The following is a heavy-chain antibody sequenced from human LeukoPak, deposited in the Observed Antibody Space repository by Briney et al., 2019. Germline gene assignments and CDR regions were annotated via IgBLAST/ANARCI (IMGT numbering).Heavy chain of an antibody. J-gene: IGHJ6*03. CDR3: ARDGTFTGSNNYYYIDV. D-gene: IGHD1-14*01. CDR2: MNSDGSDP. Sequence: PGGSLRLSCTASGFSFSGYWMYWVRQRPGKGLAWVSRMNSDGSDPSYADSVKGRFTISRDNAKNTLYLDMKSLRAEDTAVYFCARDGTFTGSNNYYYIDVWGKGTTVTISS. CDR1: GFSFSGYW. V-gene: IGHV3-74*01.